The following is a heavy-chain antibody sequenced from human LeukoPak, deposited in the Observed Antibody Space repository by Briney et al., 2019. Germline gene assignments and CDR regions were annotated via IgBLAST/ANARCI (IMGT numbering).Heavy chain of an antibody. J-gene: IGHJ6*02. CDR3: AREEGVWWPPTCYYYYGMDV. V-gene: IGHV1-18*01. CDR2: ISAYNGNT. Sequence: ASVKVSCKASGYTFTSYGISWVRQAPGQGLEWMGWISAYNGNTNYAQKLQGRVTMTTDTSTSTAYMELRSLRSDDTAVYYCAREEGVWWPPTCYYYYGMDVWGQGTTVTVSS. D-gene: IGHD4/OR15-4a*01. CDR1: GYTFTSYG.